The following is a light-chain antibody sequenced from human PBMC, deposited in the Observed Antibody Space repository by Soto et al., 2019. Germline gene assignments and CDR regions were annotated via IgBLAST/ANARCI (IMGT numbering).Light chain of an antibody. J-gene: IGKJ1*01. CDR2: DTS. CDR3: HQRKSWPRT. CDR1: QTVSSK. V-gene: IGKV3-11*01. Sequence: ESGLTQYPATLSSSPGERATLSCRASQTVSSKLAWYQHKPGQAPRLLIYDTSNRATGIPARFSGSGSGTDFTLTISSLEPEDFAVYYCHQRKSWPRTFGQGTKVDIK.